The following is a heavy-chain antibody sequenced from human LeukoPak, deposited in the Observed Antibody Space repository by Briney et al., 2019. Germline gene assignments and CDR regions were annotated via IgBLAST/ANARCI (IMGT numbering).Heavy chain of an antibody. D-gene: IGHD6-19*01. Sequence: GGSLRLSCAASGFTFSSYSMSWVRQAPGKGLEWVSAISSSGGSTDYTDSVKGRFTISRDNSKNTLYLQMNSLRAEDTAVYYCARDQVAGWPFYFENWGQGTLVTVSS. CDR3: ARDQVAGWPFYFEN. J-gene: IGHJ4*02. CDR2: ISSSGGST. CDR1: GFTFSSYS. V-gene: IGHV3-23*01.